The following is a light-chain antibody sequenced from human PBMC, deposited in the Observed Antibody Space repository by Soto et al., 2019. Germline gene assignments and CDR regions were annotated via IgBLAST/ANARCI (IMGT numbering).Light chain of an antibody. CDR3: QQYNDWPPFT. CDR2: GAS. Sequence: EIVMTQYPDTLSVSPGERATLSCRASQNINDKLAWFQQKPGQVPRLLIIGASTTATGVPARFSGSGSGTEFTLTISGLQSEDFAVYYCQQYNDWPPFTFGPGTKVD. CDR1: QNINDK. V-gene: IGKV3-15*01. J-gene: IGKJ3*01.